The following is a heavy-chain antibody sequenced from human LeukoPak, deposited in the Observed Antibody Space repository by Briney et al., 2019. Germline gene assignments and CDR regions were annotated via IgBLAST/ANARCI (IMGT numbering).Heavy chain of an antibody. J-gene: IGHJ4*02. CDR2: IYSGGST. V-gene: IGHV3-66*01. Sequence: GGSLRLSCAASGFTVSSNYMSWVRQAPGKGLEWVSVIYSGGSTYYADSVKGRFTISRDNSKNTLYLQMNSLRAEDTAVYYCARDQDVVTPRCWGQGTLVTVSS. CDR1: GFTVSSNY. CDR3: ARDQDVVTPRC. D-gene: IGHD2-21*02.